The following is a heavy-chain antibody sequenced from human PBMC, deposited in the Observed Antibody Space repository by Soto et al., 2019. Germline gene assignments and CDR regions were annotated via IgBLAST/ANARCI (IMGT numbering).Heavy chain of an antibody. Sequence: PSETLSLTCGVSGYSISSGYYWSWIRQPPGKGLEWIGSIYQGGDTSYNPSLKSPVTISVDTSNNHFSLRLDSVTAADAAVYYCARAAFRGGSHHFDFWGQVILVTVCS. D-gene: IGHD1-26*01. CDR2: IYQGGDT. J-gene: IGHJ4*02. CDR1: GYSISSGYY. CDR3: ARAAFRGGSHHFDF. V-gene: IGHV4-38-2*01.